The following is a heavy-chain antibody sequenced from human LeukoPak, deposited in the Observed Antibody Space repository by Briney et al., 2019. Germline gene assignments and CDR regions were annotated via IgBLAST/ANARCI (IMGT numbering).Heavy chain of an antibody. CDR3: ALTLAGQLVPFRFDP. Sequence: ASVKVSCKVSGYTLTELSMHWVRQAPGKGLEWMGGFDPEDGETIYAQKFQGRVTMTRDTSISTAYMELSRLRSDDTAVYYCALTLAGQLVPFRFDPWGQGTLVTVSS. D-gene: IGHD6-13*01. CDR1: GYTLTELS. J-gene: IGHJ5*02. V-gene: IGHV1-24*01. CDR2: FDPEDGET.